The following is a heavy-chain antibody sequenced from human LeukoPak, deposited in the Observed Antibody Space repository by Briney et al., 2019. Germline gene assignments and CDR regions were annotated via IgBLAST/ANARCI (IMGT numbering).Heavy chain of an antibody. J-gene: IGHJ4*02. D-gene: IGHD3-10*01. CDR2: IYYSGST. CDR3: ARDPEQFGGYFDY. V-gene: IGHV4-39*07. Sequence: PSETLSLTCTVSGGSISSSSYYWGWIRQPPGKGLEWIGSIYYSGSTYYNPSLKSRVTISVDTSKNQFSLKLSSVTAADTAVYYCARDPEQFGGYFDYWGRGTLVTVSS. CDR1: GGSISSSSYY.